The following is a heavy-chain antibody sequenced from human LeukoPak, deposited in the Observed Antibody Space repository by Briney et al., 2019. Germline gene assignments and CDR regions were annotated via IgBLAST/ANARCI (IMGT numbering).Heavy chain of an antibody. CDR1: GGSISSYY. CDR2: IYYSGST. Sequence: SETLSLTCTVSGGSISSYYWSWIRQPPGKGLEWIGYIYYSGSTNYNPSLKSRVTISVDTSKNQFSLKLSSVSAADTAVYYCARHGGNTGNFDYWGQGTLVTVSS. CDR3: ARHGGNTGNFDY. D-gene: IGHD1/OR15-1a*01. V-gene: IGHV4-59*08. J-gene: IGHJ4*02.